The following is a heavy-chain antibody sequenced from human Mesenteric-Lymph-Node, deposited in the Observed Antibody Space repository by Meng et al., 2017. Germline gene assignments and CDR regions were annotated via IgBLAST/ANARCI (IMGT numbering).Heavy chain of an antibody. D-gene: IGHD1-26*01. Sequence: GGLLRLSCAAPGFTFRSYWMNWVRQAPGKGLEWVANIKQDASEKYYVDSVKGRFTIARDNAKNSLYLQMNSLRAEDTAVYYCARELLGSGSYYYFGMDVWGQGTTVTVS. J-gene: IGHJ6*02. CDR2: IKQDASEK. CDR1: GFTFRSYW. V-gene: IGHV3-7*01. CDR3: ARELLGSGSYYYFGMDV.